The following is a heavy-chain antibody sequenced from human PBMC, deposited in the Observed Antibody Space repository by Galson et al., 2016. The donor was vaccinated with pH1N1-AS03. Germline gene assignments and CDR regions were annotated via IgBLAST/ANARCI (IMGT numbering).Heavy chain of an antibody. Sequence: SLRLSCAASGFTLSTYSMHWVRQAPGKGLEWVSTYGGSDEKTYYADSVKGRFTISKDSSKNTLYLQMNTLRAEDTALYYCTTVAGTYYNGAYWGQGSLVTVSS. D-gene: IGHD3-10*01. V-gene: IGHV3-23*01. CDR1: GFTLSTYS. CDR2: YGGSDEKT. CDR3: TTVAGTYYNGAY. J-gene: IGHJ4*02.